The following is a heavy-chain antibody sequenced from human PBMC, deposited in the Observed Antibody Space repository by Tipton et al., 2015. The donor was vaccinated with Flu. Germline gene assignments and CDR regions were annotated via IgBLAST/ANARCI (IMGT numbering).Heavy chain of an antibody. CDR1: GGSINSTTHY. V-gene: IGHV4-39*06. CDR3: ARDFHPTSNWFDP. CDR2: VFHSGLT. J-gene: IGHJ5*02. Sequence: TLSLTCTISGGSINSTTHYWGWVRQLPGRGLEWIATVFHSGLTYYNPFLRSRVSISADTSKNQFPLRMNSVTAADSATYYCARDFHPTSNWFDPWVQGTQVTVSS.